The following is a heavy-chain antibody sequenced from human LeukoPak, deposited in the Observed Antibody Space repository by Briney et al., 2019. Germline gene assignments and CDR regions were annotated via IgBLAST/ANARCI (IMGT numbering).Heavy chain of an antibody. Sequence: GESLKISCKGSGYSFTSYWIAWVRQMPGKGLEWMGIINPGDSTTRYGPSFQGQVTISVDKSISTAYLQWGSLKPSDTAIYYYARHQFKKSLYEPTPYNFWGQGTLVTVS. CDR2: INPGDSTT. V-gene: IGHV5-51*01. CDR1: GYSFTSYW. J-gene: IGHJ3*01. CDR3: ARHQFKKSLYEPTPYNF. D-gene: IGHD2-2*02.